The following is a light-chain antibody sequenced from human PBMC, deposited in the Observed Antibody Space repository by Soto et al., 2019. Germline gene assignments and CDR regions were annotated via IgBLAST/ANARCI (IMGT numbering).Light chain of an antibody. J-gene: IGLJ2*01. Sequence: QPVLTQPPSVSGAPGQRVTISCTGSSSNIGAGYDVHWYQQLPGTAPKILIYGNSNRPSGVPDRFSGSKSGTSASLAITGLQAEDEADYYCHSYDSSLSGSVFGGGTKLTVL. V-gene: IGLV1-40*01. CDR3: HSYDSSLSGSV. CDR2: GNS. CDR1: SSNIGAGYD.